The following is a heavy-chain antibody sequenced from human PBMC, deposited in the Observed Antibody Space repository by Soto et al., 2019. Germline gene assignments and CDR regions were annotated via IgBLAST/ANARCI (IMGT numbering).Heavy chain of an antibody. V-gene: IGHV1-58*01. J-gene: IGHJ4*02. CDR2: IVVGSGNT. CDR3: ATGWGGGTTVTALDH. Sequence: MQLVQSGPEVKKPGTSVKVSCKASGFSFSTSALPWVRQARGQGLEWIGWIVVGSGNTNYAQKFQERVTMTRDMSANTVYMELSSLTSDDTDVYYCATGWGGGTTVTALDHWGEGSLVTVSS. D-gene: IGHD2-21*02. CDR1: GFSFSTSA.